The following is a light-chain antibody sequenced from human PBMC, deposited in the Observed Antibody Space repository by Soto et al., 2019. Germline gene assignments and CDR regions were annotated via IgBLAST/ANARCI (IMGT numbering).Light chain of an antibody. J-gene: IGKJ1*01. V-gene: IGKV3-15*01. CDR1: QSVRTY. CDR2: AAS. Sequence: EIVMTQSPATLSVSPGETATLSCRASQSVRTYLAWYQQKPGQAPRLLIYAASTRATGIPARFSGGGSGTEYTLTISGLQSEDFAIYYCLQYSELRTFGQGSKLEIK. CDR3: LQYSELRT.